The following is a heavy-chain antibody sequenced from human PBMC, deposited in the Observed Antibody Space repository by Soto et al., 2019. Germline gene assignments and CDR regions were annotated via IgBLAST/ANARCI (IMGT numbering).Heavy chain of an antibody. CDR1: GGSVSSPDYY. J-gene: IGHJ6*02. Sequence: SETLSLTCTVSGGSVSSPDYYWSWIRQPPGKGLEWIAYVYYSGSANYDPSLKSRVTISVDRSKNQFSLKLKSVTAADTAVYYCARDRVWASDKYGMDVWGQGTTVTVPS. CDR2: VYYSGSA. CDR3: ARDRVWASDKYGMDV. D-gene: IGHD6-6*01. V-gene: IGHV4-61*08.